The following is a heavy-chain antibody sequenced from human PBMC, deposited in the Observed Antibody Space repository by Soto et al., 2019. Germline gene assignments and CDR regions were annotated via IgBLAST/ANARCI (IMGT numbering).Heavy chain of an antibody. J-gene: IGHJ4*02. V-gene: IGHV3-23*01. CDR2: VSSGGST. Sequence: EVQLLESGGGLVQPEGSLRLSCAASGFTFTNYAMGWVRQAPGKGLEWVSVVSSGGSTYYADSVTGRFTVSRDNSKNTLSLQMISLRAEDTAVYYCAKRRGAGGHFDYWGQGALVTVSS. CDR1: GFTFTNYA. D-gene: IGHD2-15*01. CDR3: AKRRGAGGHFDY.